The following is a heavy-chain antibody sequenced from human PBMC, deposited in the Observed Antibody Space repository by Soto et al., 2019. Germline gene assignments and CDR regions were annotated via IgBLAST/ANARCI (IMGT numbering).Heavy chain of an antibody. J-gene: IGHJ4*02. CDR1: GYSFTSYW. D-gene: IGHD6-13*01. CDR3: AREIAAAGTYYFDY. V-gene: IGHV5-10-1*01. Sequence: GESLKVSCKGSGYSFTSYWISWVRRMPGKGLEWMGRIDPSDSYTNYSPSFQGHVTISADKSISTAYLQWSSLKASDTAMYYCAREIAAAGTYYFDYWGQGTLVTVSS. CDR2: IDPSDSYT.